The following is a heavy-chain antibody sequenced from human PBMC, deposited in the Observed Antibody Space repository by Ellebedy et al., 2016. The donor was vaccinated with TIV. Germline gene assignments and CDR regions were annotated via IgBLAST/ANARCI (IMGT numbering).Heavy chain of an antibody. D-gene: IGHD3-16*01. J-gene: IGHJ4*02. CDR2: ISGSGDST. V-gene: IGHV3-23*01. Sequence: PGGSLRLSCAASGFPFSDHYMDWVRQAPGKGLGGVSLISGSGDSTYYADSVKGRFTISRDNSKNTLYVQMNSLRAEDTAVYHCARAAFRFGDLIEYYFDYWGQGTLVTVSS. CDR3: ARAAFRFGDLIEYYFDY. CDR1: GFPFSDHY.